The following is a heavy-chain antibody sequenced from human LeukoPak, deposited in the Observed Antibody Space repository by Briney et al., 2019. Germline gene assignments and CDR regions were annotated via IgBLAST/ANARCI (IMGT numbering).Heavy chain of an antibody. Sequence: GGSLRLSCAASGFTFSSYSMNWVRQAPGKGLEGVSYISSSSSTIYYADSVKGRFTISRDNAKNSLYLQMNSLRAEDTAVYHCAREGGSGWYYFDYWGQGTLVTVSS. CDR1: GFTFSSYS. J-gene: IGHJ4*02. V-gene: IGHV3-48*01. CDR3: AREGGSGWYYFDY. CDR2: ISSSSSTI. D-gene: IGHD6-19*01.